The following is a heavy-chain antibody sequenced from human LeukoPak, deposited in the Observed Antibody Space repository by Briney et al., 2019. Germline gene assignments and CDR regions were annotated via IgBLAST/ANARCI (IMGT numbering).Heavy chain of an antibody. CDR3: AREGYYGSGSPPSLYFDY. V-gene: IGHV3-30-3*01. CDR1: GFTFRNYV. CDR2: TTSDLNVK. J-gene: IGHJ4*02. Sequence: GGSLRLSCAASGFTFRNYVIHWVRQAPGKGLEWVAVTTSDLNVKLYADSVKGRFTISRDNSRSTLYLQMNSLRPEDTAIYYCAREGYYGSGSPPSLYFDYWGQGTLVTVSS. D-gene: IGHD3-10*01.